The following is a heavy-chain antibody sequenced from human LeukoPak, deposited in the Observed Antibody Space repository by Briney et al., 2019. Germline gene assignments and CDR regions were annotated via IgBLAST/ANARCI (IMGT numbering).Heavy chain of an antibody. CDR1: GFTFSNYA. CDR3: AKAGQRSYAEAFDS. J-gene: IGHJ4*02. Sequence: GGSLRLSCAASGFTFSNYAMSWVRQAPGKGLEWVAVIWHDGLNKFYADFLKGRFTISRDFSKDTVYLQMSGLTVEDTAVYYCAKAGQRSYAEAFDSWGQGTLVTVSS. V-gene: IGHV3-33*06. D-gene: IGHD3-16*01. CDR2: IWHDGLNK.